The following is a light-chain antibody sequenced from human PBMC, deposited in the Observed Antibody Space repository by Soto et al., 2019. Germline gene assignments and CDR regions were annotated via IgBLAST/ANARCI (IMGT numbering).Light chain of an antibody. CDR3: SSYTSSSTLLYV. Sequence: QSALTQTASVSGSPGQAITISCTGTSSDVGCYNYVSWYQQHPGKAPKLMIYDVSNRPSGVSNRFSGSKSGNTASLTISGLQAEDEADYYCSSYTSSSTLLYVFGTGTKVTVL. CDR1: SSDVGCYNY. CDR2: DVS. J-gene: IGLJ1*01. V-gene: IGLV2-14*01.